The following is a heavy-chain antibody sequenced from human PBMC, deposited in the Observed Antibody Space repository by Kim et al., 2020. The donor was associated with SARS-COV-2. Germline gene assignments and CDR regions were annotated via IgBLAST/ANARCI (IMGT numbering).Heavy chain of an antibody. J-gene: IGHJ2*01. D-gene: IGHD3-10*01. CDR3: AEDPGGHLPPWYFDL. CDR2: ISDIGGSR. CDR1: GFTFSTYA. V-gene: IGHV3-23*01. Sequence: GGSLRLSCAASGFTFSTYAMSWVRQAPGKGLEWVSAISDIGGSRKYADSVKGRFTISRDNSKNTVYLQMNSLRGEDTAVYYCAEDPGGHLPPWYFDLWGRGTLVTVSS.